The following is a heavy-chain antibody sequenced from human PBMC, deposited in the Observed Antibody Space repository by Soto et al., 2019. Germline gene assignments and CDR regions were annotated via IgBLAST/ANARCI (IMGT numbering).Heavy chain of an antibody. Sequence: QVQLQESGPGLVKPSQTLSLTCTVSGGSISSGGYYWSWIRQHPGKGLEWIGYIFYSGSTYYNPSLKSRVTISVDTSKNQFSLKLSSVTAADTAVYFCARTWHHPLYFDLWGRGTLVTVSS. V-gene: IGHV4-31*03. CDR1: GGSISSGGYY. CDR3: ARTWHHPLYFDL. J-gene: IGHJ2*01. CDR2: IFYSGST.